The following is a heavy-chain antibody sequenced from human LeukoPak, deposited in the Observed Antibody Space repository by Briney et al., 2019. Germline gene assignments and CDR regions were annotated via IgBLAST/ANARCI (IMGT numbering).Heavy chain of an antibody. D-gene: IGHD5-18*01. Sequence: GGSVRLSCAASGFSFSTYAMHWVRQAPGKGLEGVAVISLDGRKEYYADSVKGRFTISRDNSKNTLYLQMNSLRAEDTTVYYCARSRGYNYGYWGYFDYWGQGALVTVSS. V-gene: IGHV3-30*04. CDR3: ARSRGYNYGYWGYFDY. J-gene: IGHJ4*02. CDR1: GFSFSTYA. CDR2: ISLDGRKE.